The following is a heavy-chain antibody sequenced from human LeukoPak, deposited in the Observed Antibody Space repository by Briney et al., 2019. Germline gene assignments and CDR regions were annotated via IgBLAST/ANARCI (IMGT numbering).Heavy chain of an antibody. Sequence: GSLRLSCAASGFTFSDYYMNWIRQPPGKGLEWIGYIYYSGSTNYNPSLKSRVTISVDTSKNQFSLKLSSVTAADTAVYYCARETSQKGAHYMDVWGKGTTVTVSS. CDR3: ARETSQKGAHYMDV. J-gene: IGHJ6*03. V-gene: IGHV4-59*01. CDR1: GFTFSDYY. D-gene: IGHD3-16*01. CDR2: IYYSGST.